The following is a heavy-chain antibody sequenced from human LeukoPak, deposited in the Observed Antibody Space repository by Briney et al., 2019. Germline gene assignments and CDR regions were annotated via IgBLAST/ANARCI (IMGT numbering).Heavy chain of an antibody. J-gene: IGHJ5*02. D-gene: IGHD2-2*02. V-gene: IGHV3-21*01. CDR3: ARDYSRFYTGNWFDP. Sequence: PGGSLRLSCAASGFTFSSYGMNWVRQAPGKGLEWVSSISSLSDYIYYADSLKGRFTISRDNAKNSLYLQMNSLRAEDTAVYYCARDYSRFYTGNWFDPWGQGTLVTVSS. CDR2: ISSLSDYI. CDR1: GFTFSSYG.